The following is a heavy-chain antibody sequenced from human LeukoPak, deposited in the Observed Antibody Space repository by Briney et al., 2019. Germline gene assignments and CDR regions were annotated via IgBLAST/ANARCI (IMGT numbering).Heavy chain of an antibody. CDR1: GGTFSSYA. V-gene: IGHV1-69*05. CDR3: ARVVGATNPDAFDI. CDR2: IIPIFGTA. D-gene: IGHD1-26*01. Sequence: SVKVSCKASGGTFSSYAISWVRQAPGQGLEWMGGIIPIFGTANYAQKFQGRVTITTDVSTSTAYMELSSLRSEDTAVYYCARVVGATNPDAFDIWGQGTMVTVSS. J-gene: IGHJ3*02.